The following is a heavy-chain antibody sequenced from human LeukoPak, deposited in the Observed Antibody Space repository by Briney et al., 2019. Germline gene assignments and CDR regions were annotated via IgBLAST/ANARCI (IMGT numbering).Heavy chain of an antibody. Sequence: GGSLRLSCAASGFTFSSYSMNWVRQAPGKGLEWVSSISSSSYIYYADSVKGRFTISRDNAKNSLYLQMNSLRAEDTAVYYCARDNQLWFGELLSHDYWGQGTLVTVSS. J-gene: IGHJ4*02. V-gene: IGHV3-21*01. CDR3: ARDNQLWFGELLSHDY. CDR2: ISSSSYI. D-gene: IGHD3-10*01. CDR1: GFTFSSYS.